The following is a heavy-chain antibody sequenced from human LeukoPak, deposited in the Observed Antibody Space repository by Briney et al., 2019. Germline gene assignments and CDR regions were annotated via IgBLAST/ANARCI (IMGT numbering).Heavy chain of an antibody. D-gene: IGHD3-22*01. CDR1: GGTFSSYA. J-gene: IGHJ4*02. Sequence: GASVKVSCKASGGTFSSYAISWVRQAPGQGLEWMGRIIPILGIANYAQKFQGRVTITADKSTSTAYMELSSLRSEDTAVYYCARAHSYYYDSSGYPLFDYWGQGTLVTVSS. V-gene: IGHV1-69*04. CDR2: IIPILGIA. CDR3: ARAHSYYYDSSGYPLFDY.